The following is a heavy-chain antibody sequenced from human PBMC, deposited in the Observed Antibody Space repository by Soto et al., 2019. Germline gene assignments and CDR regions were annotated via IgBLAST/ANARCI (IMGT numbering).Heavy chain of an antibody. V-gene: IGHV1-46*01. CDR3: ARESYSSSWLTYYYGMDV. CDR2: INPSGGST. D-gene: IGHD6-13*01. Sequence: ASVKVSCKASGYTFTSYYMHWVRQAPGQGLEWMGIINPSGGSTSYAQKFQGRVTITRDTSTSTVYMELSSLRSEDTAVYFCARESYSSSWLTYYYGMDVWGQGTTVTVSS. J-gene: IGHJ6*02. CDR1: GYTFTSYY.